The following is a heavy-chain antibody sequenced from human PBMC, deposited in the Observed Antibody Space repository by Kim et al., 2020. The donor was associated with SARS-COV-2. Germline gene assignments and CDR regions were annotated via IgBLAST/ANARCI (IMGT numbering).Heavy chain of an antibody. Sequence: GGSLRLSCAASGFTFRSYNMDWVRQSPGRGLEWISSINTGSTHIYYADSVEGRFTISRDNAQNSLYLQMNGLRAEDTAVYYCATSSYDILTGYFYGMEVWGQGTTVTVSS. CDR2: INTGSTHI. D-gene: IGHD3-9*01. V-gene: IGHV3-21*01. J-gene: IGHJ6*02. CDR1: GFTFRSYN. CDR3: ATSSYDILTGYFYGMEV.